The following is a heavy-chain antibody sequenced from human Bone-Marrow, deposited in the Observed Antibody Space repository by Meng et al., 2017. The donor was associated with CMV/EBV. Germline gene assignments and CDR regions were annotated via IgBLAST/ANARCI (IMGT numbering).Heavy chain of an antibody. D-gene: IGHD6-19*01. CDR1: GFIVSTNY. CDR2: IYSSGTT. Sequence: GESLKISCAASGFIVSTNYMNWVRQAPGKGLEWVSIIYSSGTTYYADSVKGRFTISRDTSKNTLYLQMNNLRGEDTAVYYCASMQWRYYFDYWGQGTLVTVSS. CDR3: ASMQWRYYFDY. J-gene: IGHJ4*02. V-gene: IGHV3-53*01.